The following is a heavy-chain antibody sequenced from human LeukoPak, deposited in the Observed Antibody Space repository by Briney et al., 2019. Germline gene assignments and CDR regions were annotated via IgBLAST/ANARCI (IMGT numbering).Heavy chain of an antibody. D-gene: IGHD3-22*01. Sequence: PSETLSLTCTVSGGSISSYYWSWIRQPPGKGLEWIGYIYYSGSTYYNPSLKSRVTISVDTSKNQFSLKLSSVTAADTAVYYCARSRQEYYYDSSGYLYWGQGTLSPSPQ. J-gene: IGHJ4*02. CDR3: ARSRQEYYYDSSGYLY. CDR1: GGSISSYY. CDR2: IYYSGST. V-gene: IGHV4-59*01.